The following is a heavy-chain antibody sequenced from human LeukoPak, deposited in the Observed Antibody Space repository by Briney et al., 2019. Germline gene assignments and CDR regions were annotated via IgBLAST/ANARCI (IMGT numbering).Heavy chain of an antibody. CDR3: AKSPSDRSGSHYEYYYYYMDV. V-gene: IGHV3-23*01. J-gene: IGHJ6*03. Sequence: GGSLRLSCAASGFTFSIYAMSWVRQAPGKGLEWVSAISGSGGSTYYADSVKGRFTISRDNSKNTLYLQMNSLSAEDTAVYYCAKSPSDRSGSHYEYYYYYMDVWGKGTTVTVSS. CDR1: GFTFSIYA. CDR2: ISGSGGST. D-gene: IGHD1-26*01.